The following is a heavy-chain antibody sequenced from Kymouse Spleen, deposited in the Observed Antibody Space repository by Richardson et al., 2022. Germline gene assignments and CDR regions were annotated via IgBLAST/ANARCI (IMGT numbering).Heavy chain of an antibody. Sequence: QVQLVESGGGVVQPGRSLRLSCAASGFTFSSYGMHWVRQAPGKGLEWVAVISYDGSNKYYADSVKGRFTISRDNSKNTLYLQMNSLRAEDTAVYYCAKDQDFWSGRDAFDIWGQGTMVTVSS. V-gene: IGHV3-30*18. CDR3: AKDQDFWSGRDAFDI. J-gene: IGHJ3*02. CDR1: GFTFSSYG. D-gene: IGHD3-3*01. CDR2: ISYDGSNK.